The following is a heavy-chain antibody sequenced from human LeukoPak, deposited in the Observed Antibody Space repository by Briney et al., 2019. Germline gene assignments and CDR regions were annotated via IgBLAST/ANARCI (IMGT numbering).Heavy chain of an antibody. CDR2: IYYSGST. CDR3: ARLDIVVVPAAFTPDYYYGMDV. V-gene: IGHV4-39*01. CDR1: GGSISSSSYY. J-gene: IGHJ6*02. Sequence: SETLSLTYTVSGGSISSSSYYWGWIRQPPGKGLEWIGSIYYSGSTYYNPSLKSRVTISVDTSKNQFSLKLSSVTAADTAVYYCARLDIVVVPAAFTPDYYYGMDVWGQGTTVTVSS. D-gene: IGHD2-2*01.